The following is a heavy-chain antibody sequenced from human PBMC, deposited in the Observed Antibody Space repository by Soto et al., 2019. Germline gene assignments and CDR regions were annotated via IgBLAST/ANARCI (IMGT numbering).Heavy chain of an antibody. D-gene: IGHD2-15*01. Sequence: SETLSLTCTVSGGSISSGDYYWSWIRQPPGKGLEWIGYIYYSGSTYYNPSLKSRVTISVDTPKNQFSLKLSSVTAADTAVYYCARETPRVAAPYWGQGTLVTVSS. J-gene: IGHJ4*02. CDR2: IYYSGST. CDR3: ARETPRVAAPY. V-gene: IGHV4-30-4*01. CDR1: GGSISSGDYY.